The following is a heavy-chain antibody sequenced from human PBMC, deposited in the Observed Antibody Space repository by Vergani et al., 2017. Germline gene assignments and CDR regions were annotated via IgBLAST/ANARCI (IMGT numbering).Heavy chain of an antibody. CDR2: IYPGDSDT. V-gene: IGHV5-51*01. CDR1: GYSFTSYW. J-gene: IGHJ4*02. D-gene: IGHD6-6*01. Sequence: EVQLVQSGAEVKKPGESLKISCKGSGYSFTSYWIGWVRQMPGKGLEWMGIIYPGDSDTRYSPSFQGQVTISADTSISTAYLQWSSLKASDTAMYYCARKYSSSSGTSPFDYWGQGTLVTVSS. CDR3: ARKYSSSSGTSPFDY.